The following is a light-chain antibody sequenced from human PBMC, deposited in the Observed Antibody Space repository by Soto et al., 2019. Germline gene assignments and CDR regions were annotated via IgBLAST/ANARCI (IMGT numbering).Light chain of an antibody. J-gene: IGLJ3*02. V-gene: IGLV1-40*01. CDR2: ANN. Sequence: QSVLTQPPSVSGAPGQGVTISCTGTRSNLGAGYDVHWYQQFPGAAPKLLIYANNKRPSGVPDRFSGSKSGTSASLAISGLQSEDEADYYCAAWDDTLNAWVFGGGTKVTVL. CDR1: RSNLGAGYD. CDR3: AAWDDTLNAWV.